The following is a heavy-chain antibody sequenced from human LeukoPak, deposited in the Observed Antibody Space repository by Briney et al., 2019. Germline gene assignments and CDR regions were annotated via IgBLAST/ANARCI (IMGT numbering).Heavy chain of an antibody. CDR2: VSSSSTTI. Sequence: GGSLRLSCAASGFTFSSYEMNWVRQAPGKGLEWVSYVSSSSTTIYYADSVKGRFTISRDNSKNTLYLQMNSLRAEDTAIYYCAKGGGVSLIYDSSGYCFDSWGQGTLVTVSS. CDR3: AKGGGVSLIYDSSGYCFDS. CDR1: GFTFSSYE. D-gene: IGHD3-22*01. V-gene: IGHV3-48*03. J-gene: IGHJ4*02.